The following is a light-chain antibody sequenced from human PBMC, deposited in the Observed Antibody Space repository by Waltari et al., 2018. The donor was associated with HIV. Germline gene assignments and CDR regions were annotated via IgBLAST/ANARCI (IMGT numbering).Light chain of an antibody. CDR3: CSYAGTYIV. CDR2: EVN. CDR1: SSDIGAYKP. V-gene: IGLV2-14*01. J-gene: IGLJ1*01. Sequence: QSALPQPASVSGSRGQSITIPCPGTSSDIGAYKPVSWYQHHPAKAPKLMIYEVNSRPSGISSRFSGSKSGNTASLTISGLQAEDEADYYCCSYAGTYIVFGTGTEVTVL.